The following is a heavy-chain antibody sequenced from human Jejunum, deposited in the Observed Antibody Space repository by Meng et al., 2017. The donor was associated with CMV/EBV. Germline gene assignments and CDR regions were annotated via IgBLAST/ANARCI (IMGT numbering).Heavy chain of an antibody. CDR2: INTDTGNP. CDR3: ANPRGYCSDGRCYPDY. J-gene: IGHJ4*02. CDR1: GYTFTTYA. Sequence: GYTFTTYAMNWVRQAPGQGLEWMGWINTDTGNPTYAHGFTGRFVFSLDTSVSTAYLQISSLKAEDTAVYYCANPRGYCSDGRCYPDYWGQGTLVTVSS. D-gene: IGHD2-15*01. V-gene: IGHV7-4-1*02.